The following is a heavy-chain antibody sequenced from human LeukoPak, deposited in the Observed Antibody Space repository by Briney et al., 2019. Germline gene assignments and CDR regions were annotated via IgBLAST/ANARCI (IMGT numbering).Heavy chain of an antibody. CDR3: ARDRPGLYYDSSGYYAFDI. Sequence: PSETLSLTCTVSGGSISSGGYYWSWIRQPLGKGLEWIGYIYYSGSTNYNPSLKSRVTISVDTSKNQFSLKLSSVTAADTAVYYCARDRPGLYYDSSGYYAFDIWGQGTMVTVSS. CDR2: IYYSGST. CDR1: GGSISSGGYY. J-gene: IGHJ3*02. V-gene: IGHV4-61*08. D-gene: IGHD3-22*01.